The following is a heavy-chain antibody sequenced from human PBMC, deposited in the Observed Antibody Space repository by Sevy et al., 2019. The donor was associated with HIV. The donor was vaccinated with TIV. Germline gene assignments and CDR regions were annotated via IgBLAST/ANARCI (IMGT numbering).Heavy chain of an antibody. V-gene: IGHV3-30*18. CDR1: GFTFSSYG. CDR2: ISYDGSNK. Sequence: GGSLRLSCAASGFTFSSYGMHWVRRAPGKGLEWVAVISYDGSNKYYADSVKGRFTISRDNSKNTLYLQMDSLRAEDTAVYFCAKNELERSPYYLDFWGQGTLVTVSS. CDR3: AKNELERSPYYLDF. J-gene: IGHJ4*02. D-gene: IGHD1-1*01.